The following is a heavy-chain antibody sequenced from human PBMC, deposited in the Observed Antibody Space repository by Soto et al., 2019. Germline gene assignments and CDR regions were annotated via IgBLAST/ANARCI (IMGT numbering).Heavy chain of an antibody. Sequence: EVQLLESGGGLVQPGGSLTLSCATSGFTFSSYAMVWVRQAAEKGLEWVASISNNGDTAYYADSVKGRFTISRGNFENTLYLQMNSLRAEDTALYFCAKSRVFIGAIVTLLDSWGRGTQVTVSS. CDR1: GFTFSSYA. V-gene: IGHV3-23*01. D-gene: IGHD3-16*02. J-gene: IGHJ4*02. CDR2: ISNNGDTA. CDR3: AKSRVFIGAIVTLLDS.